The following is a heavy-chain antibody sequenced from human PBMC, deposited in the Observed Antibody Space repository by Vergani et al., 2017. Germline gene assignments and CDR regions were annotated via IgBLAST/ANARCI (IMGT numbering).Heavy chain of an antibody. CDR1: GFTFNQYG. J-gene: IGHJ5*02. CDR2: TWYDGNNK. V-gene: IGHV3-33*01. D-gene: IGHD1-14*01. Sequence: QVQLVESGGGVFQPGRSLRLSCAASGFTFNQYGLHWVRQAPGKGLEWVAVTWYDGNNKQYADSVKGRFTISRDKSKSTMYLQMNSLRDEDTGVYYCARDLRLLYNRFDPWGQGTLVTVSS. CDR3: ARDLRLLYNRFDP.